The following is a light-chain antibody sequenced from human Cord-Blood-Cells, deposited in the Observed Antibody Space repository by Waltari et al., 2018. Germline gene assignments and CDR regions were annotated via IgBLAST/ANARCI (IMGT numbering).Light chain of an antibody. CDR1: SSDVGSYNL. Sequence: QSALTQPASVSGSPGQSITISCTGTSSDVGSYNLVSWYQQHPGKAPKLMIYEGSKRPSGVSNRFPDSKSGNTAYLTISGLQAEDEADYYCCSYAGSSTYVFGTGTKVTVL. CDR3: CSYAGSSTYV. CDR2: EGS. V-gene: IGLV2-23*01. J-gene: IGLJ1*01.